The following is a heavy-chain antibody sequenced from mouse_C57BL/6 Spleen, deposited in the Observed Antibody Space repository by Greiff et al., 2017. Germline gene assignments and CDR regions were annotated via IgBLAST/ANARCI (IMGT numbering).Heavy chain of an antibody. CDR3: ARCDDEGYAMDD. J-gene: IGHJ4*01. CDR1: GYTFPEYT. Sequence: QVQLQQSGAELVKPGASVKLSCRASGYTFPEYTIHWVKQRSGQGLEWFGWFYSRSGSIKHNEKFKDKATLTSDKSYSTVYMELSRLTSEDSAVYFCARCDDEGYAMDDWGQGTSVTVSS. V-gene: IGHV1-62-2*01. CDR2: FYSRSGSI.